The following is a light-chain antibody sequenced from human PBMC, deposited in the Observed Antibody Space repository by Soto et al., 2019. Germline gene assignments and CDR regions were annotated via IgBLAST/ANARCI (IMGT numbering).Light chain of an antibody. J-gene: IGKJ4*01. Sequence: DIQMTQSPSSVSAPVGDRVTITCRASQGLGVWLGWYQQKPGKAPQLLIFGASGLQTGVPSRFSGSGSGTDFTLTISSLQPEDFATYYCQQAYSFPLTFGGGTKVEIK. CDR1: QGLGVW. V-gene: IGKV1-12*01. CDR3: QQAYSFPLT. CDR2: GAS.